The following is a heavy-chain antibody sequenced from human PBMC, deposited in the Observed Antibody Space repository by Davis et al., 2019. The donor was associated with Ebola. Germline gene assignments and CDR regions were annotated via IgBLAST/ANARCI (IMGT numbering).Heavy chain of an antibody. CDR1: GFTFNNAW. CDR3: ARDRGSFDAFDI. D-gene: IGHD6-13*01. J-gene: IGHJ3*02. CDR2: ISSSGGST. V-gene: IGHV3-11*04. Sequence: GESLKISCAASGFTFNNAWMSWVRQAPGKGLEWVSGISSSGGSTYYADSVKGRFTISRDNAKNSLYLQMNSLRAEDTAVYYCARDRGSFDAFDIWGQGTMVTVSS.